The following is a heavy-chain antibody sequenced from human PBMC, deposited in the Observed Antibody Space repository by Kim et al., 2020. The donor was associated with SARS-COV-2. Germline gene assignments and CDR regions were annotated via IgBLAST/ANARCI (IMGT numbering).Heavy chain of an antibody. CDR2: IRSKSDTYAT. CDR1: GFTFSGSP. V-gene: IGHV3-73*01. D-gene: IGHD2-21*02. J-gene: IGHJ1*01. Sequence: GGSLRLSCAASGFTFSGSPMHWVRQASGKGLEWVGRIRSKSDTYATAYAASVKGRFTISRDDSKNTAYLQMNSLKTEDTAVYYCTAFLCGGDCSEPPPHWGPGPLVTSTS. CDR3: TAFLCGGDCSEPPPH.